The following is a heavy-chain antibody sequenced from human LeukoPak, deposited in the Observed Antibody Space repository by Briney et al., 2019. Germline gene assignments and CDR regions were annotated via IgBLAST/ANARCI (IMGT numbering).Heavy chain of an antibody. J-gene: IGHJ4*02. Sequence: GASVKVSCKASGYTFTGYYMHWVRQAPGQGLEWMGWINPNSGGTNYAQKFQGRVTMTRDTSISTAYMELSRLRSDDTAVYYCATEGMTTVTSPRDWGQGTLVTVSS. V-gene: IGHV1-2*02. CDR2: INPNSGGT. D-gene: IGHD4-17*01. CDR1: GYTFTGYY. CDR3: ATEGMTTVTSPRD.